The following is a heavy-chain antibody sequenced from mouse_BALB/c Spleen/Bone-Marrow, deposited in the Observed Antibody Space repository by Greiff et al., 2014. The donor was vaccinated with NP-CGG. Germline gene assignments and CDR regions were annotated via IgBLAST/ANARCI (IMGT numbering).Heavy chain of an antibody. V-gene: IGHV1-54*01. D-gene: IGHD2-4*01. CDR2: INSGCGGT. Sequence: QVQLKESGAELVRPGTSVKVSCKGSGYAFTNYLIEWVKQRPGQGLEWIGVINSGCGGTKYNEKFKGKATLTADKSSSTAYMQLSSLTSDDSAVYFCARAITDAMDYWGQGTSVTVSS. J-gene: IGHJ4*01. CDR1: GYAFTNYL. CDR3: ARAITDAMDY.